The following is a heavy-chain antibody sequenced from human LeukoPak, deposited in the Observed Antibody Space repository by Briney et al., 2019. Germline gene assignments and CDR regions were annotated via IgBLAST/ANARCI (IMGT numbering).Heavy chain of an antibody. CDR3: ATHSRGSYYYFDY. V-gene: IGHV3-23*01. D-gene: IGHD1-26*01. CDR1: GFTFSSYA. CDR2: ISASGGST. Sequence: QSGGSLRLSCAASGFTFSSYAMSWVRQAPGKGLEWVSAISASGGSTYYADSVKGRFTISRDNSKNTLSLQMNSLRAEDTAVYYCATHSRGSYYYFDYWGQGTLVTVSS. J-gene: IGHJ4*02.